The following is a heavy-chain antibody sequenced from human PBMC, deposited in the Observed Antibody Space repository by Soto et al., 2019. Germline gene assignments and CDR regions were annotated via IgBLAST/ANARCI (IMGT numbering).Heavy chain of an antibody. CDR1: GGSIISYY. CDR3: ARGLCSGKNCFLGLDV. CDR2: IYYSGTT. J-gene: IGHJ6*02. V-gene: IGHV4-59*12. D-gene: IGHD2-15*01. Sequence: SETLSLTCTVSGGSIISYYWSWIRQPPGKGLEWIGYIYYSGTTYYNPSLKSRVTISVDTSKNQFSLKLSSVTAADTAVYHYARGLCSGKNCFLGLDVWGQGTTVTVSS.